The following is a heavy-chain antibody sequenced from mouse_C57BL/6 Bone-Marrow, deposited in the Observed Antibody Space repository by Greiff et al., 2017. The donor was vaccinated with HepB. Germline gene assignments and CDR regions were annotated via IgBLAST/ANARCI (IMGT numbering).Heavy chain of an antibody. CDR2: IHPNSGST. V-gene: IGHV1-64*01. CDR3: ARSWDYYAMDY. Sequence: QVQLQQPGAELVKPGASVKLSCKASGYTFTSYWMHWVKQRPGQGLEWIGMIHPNSGSTNYNEKFKSKATLTVDKSSSTAYMQLSSLTSEDSAVYYCARSWDYYAMDYWGQGTSVTVSS. J-gene: IGHJ4*01. CDR1: GYTFTSYW.